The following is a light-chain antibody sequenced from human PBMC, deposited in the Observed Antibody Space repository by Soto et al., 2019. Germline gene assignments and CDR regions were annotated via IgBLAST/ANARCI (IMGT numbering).Light chain of an antibody. Sequence: DIQMTQSPSSLSASVGDRVTITCRASQGISNYLAWYQQIPGKVPKLLISAASTLQSVVPSLFSGSGSGTDFTLTISSLQPEDVATYYCQKYTTAPAFGGGTKVEIK. J-gene: IGKJ4*01. V-gene: IGKV1-27*01. CDR1: QGISNY. CDR3: QKYTTAPA. CDR2: AAS.